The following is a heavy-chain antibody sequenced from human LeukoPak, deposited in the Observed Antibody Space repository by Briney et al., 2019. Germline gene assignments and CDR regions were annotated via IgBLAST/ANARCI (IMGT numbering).Heavy chain of an antibody. CDR1: GFTFSSYA. D-gene: IGHD5-18*01. J-gene: IGHJ4*02. CDR2: FSGGAGST. Sequence: PGGSLRLSCAASGFTFSSYAMSWVRQAPGKGLEWVSTFSGGAGSTSYADSVKGRFTISRDNSKNTLYLLMNSLRAEDTALYYCAKLTWIQMWSGYYFDYWGQGTLVTVPS. V-gene: IGHV3-23*01. CDR3: AKLTWIQMWSGYYFDY.